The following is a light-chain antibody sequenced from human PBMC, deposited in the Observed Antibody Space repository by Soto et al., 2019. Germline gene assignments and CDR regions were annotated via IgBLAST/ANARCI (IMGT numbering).Light chain of an antibody. CDR2: EVS. CDR1: SSDVGVYNY. Sequence: QSALTQSPSESGSPGQSVTISCTGTSSDVGVYNYVSWYQQHPGKAPKLMIYEVSKRPSGVPDRFSGSKSGTTASLTVSGLQAEDEADYYCSSFAGNNNLVFGGGTKLTVL. V-gene: IGLV2-8*01. J-gene: IGLJ2*01. CDR3: SSFAGNNNLV.